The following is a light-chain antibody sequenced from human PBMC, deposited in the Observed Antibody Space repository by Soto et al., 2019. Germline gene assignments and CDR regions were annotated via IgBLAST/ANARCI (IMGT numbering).Light chain of an antibody. Sequence: QSVLTQPPSASGTPGQTIAISCSGGSSNIGSHTVNWYQQLPGTAPRLLIYSNTQRPSGVPDRFSGSKSGTSASLAISGLQSEYEGDYYCAAWDDRLNGVVFGGVTKLTVL. V-gene: IGLV1-44*01. CDR1: SSNIGSHT. J-gene: IGLJ2*01. CDR2: SNT. CDR3: AAWDDRLNGVV.